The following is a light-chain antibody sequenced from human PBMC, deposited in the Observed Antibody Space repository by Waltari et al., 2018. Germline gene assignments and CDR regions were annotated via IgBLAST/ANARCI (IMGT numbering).Light chain of an antibody. CDR3: CSFTSSSTYV. CDR2: DVN. V-gene: IGLV2-23*02. CDR1: ISDIGLFNV. J-gene: IGLJ1*01. Sequence: QSALTQPASVSASPGQSITVSCSGSISDIGLFNVVSWFHQYPGKPPRLIIDDVNKRPPGSSVRFSATTSGNVASLTISGLQADDEADYYCCSFTSSSTYVFGSGTTVTVL.